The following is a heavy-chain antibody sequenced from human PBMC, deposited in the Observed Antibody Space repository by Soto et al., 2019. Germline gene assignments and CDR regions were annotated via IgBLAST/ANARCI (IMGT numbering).Heavy chain of an antibody. CDR1: GGSISSGGYS. V-gene: IGHV4-30-2*01. Sequence: SETLSLTCAVSGGSISSGGYSWSWIRQPPGKGLEWIGYIYHSGSTYYNPSLKSRVTISVDRSKNQFSLKLSSVTAADTAVYYCASSGITMIVVGAPDAFDIWGQGTLVTVSS. D-gene: IGHD3-22*01. J-gene: IGHJ3*02. CDR3: ASSGITMIVVGAPDAFDI. CDR2: IYHSGST.